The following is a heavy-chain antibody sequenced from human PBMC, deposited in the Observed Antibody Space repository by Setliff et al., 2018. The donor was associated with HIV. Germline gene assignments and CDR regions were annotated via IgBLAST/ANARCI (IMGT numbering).Heavy chain of an antibody. J-gene: IGHJ4*02. CDR3: ARDHAVRGVENLFDY. V-gene: IGHV3-7*05. CDR1: GFLFHTYW. D-gene: IGHD3-10*01. CDR2: IKEDGSEK. Sequence: GGSLRLSCAASGFLFHTYWMSWVRQAPGKGLEWVANIKEDGSEKYYVDSVKFQERVTITRDMSTSTAYMELSSLRSEDTAVFYCARDHAVRGVENLFDYWGQGTLVTVSS.